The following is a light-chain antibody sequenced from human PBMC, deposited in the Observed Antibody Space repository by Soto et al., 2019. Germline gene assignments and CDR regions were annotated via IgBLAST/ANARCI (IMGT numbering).Light chain of an antibody. Sequence: QSVLTQPPSVSGAPGQRVTISCTGSSSNIGAGYNYVSWYQQHPGKAPKLMIYDVSNRPSGVSNRFSGSKSGNTASLTISGLQAEDEADYYCSSYTSSSTRVFGTGTKVTVL. J-gene: IGLJ1*01. CDR1: SSNIGAGYNY. CDR3: SSYTSSSTRV. V-gene: IGLV2-14*01. CDR2: DVS.